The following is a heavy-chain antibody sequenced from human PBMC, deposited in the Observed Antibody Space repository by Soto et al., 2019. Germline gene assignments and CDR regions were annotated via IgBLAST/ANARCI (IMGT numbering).Heavy chain of an antibody. J-gene: IGHJ6*02. CDR2: IYPGGST. CDR3: ARGYYYIS. CDR1: GLTVSNNY. Sequence: PGGSLRLSCAASGLTVSNNYMSWVRQAPGKGLEWVSVIYPGGSTYYADSVKGRFTISRDSSTNTLYLQMNTLRAEDTALYYCARGYYYISWGQGTTVTVSS. D-gene: IGHD3-22*01. V-gene: IGHV3-53*01.